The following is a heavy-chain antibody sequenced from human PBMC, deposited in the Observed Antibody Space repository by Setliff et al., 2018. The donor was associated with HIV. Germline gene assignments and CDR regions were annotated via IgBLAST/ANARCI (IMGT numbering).Heavy chain of an antibody. V-gene: IGHV5-51*01. J-gene: IGHJ3*02. D-gene: IGHD3-10*01. CDR1: GYSFTSYW. Sequence: PGESLKISCKGSGYSFTSYWIGWVRQMPGKGLGWMGIIYPGDSDTRYSPSFQGQVTISADKSISTAYLQWSSLKASDTAMYYCARPSSGSGSYSAFDIWGQGTMVTVSS. CDR3: ARPSSGSGSYSAFDI. CDR2: IYPGDSDT.